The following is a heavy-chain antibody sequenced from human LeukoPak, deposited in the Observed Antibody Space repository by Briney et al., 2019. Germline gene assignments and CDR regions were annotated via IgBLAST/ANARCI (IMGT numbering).Heavy chain of an antibody. Sequence: GGSLRLSCAASGFTFSSYSMNWVRQAPGKGLEWVPYISSSSSTIYYADSVKGRFTISRDNAKNSLYLQMNSLRAEDTAVYYCARVDYDSSGYYYVDYWGQGTLVTVSS. CDR2: ISSSSSTI. V-gene: IGHV3-48*01. CDR1: GFTFSSYS. CDR3: ARVDYDSSGYYYVDY. D-gene: IGHD3-22*01. J-gene: IGHJ4*02.